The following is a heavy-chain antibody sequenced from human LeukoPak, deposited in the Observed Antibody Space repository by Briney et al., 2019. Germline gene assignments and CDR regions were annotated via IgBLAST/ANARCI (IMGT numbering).Heavy chain of an antibody. V-gene: IGHV3-21*01. CDR1: GFTFSSYS. CDR2: ITSGSNYA. D-gene: IGHD5-18*01. Sequence: PGGSLRLSCAASGFTFSSYSMSWVRQAPGKGLEWVSSITSGSNYAYYADSVKGRFTISRDNAESSLYLQMDSLRGEDTAVYYCARGYDSYEFWGQGTLVAVSS. J-gene: IGHJ4*02. CDR3: ARGYDSYEF.